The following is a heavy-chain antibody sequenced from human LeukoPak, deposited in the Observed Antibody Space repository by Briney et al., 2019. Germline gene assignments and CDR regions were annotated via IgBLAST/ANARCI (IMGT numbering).Heavy chain of an antibody. J-gene: IGHJ4*02. V-gene: IGHV1-69*05. CDR1: GGTFSSYA. CDR2: IIPIFGTA. D-gene: IGHD2-2*01. CDR3: TRSGFLPQSSWFDY. Sequence: SVKVSCKASGGTFSSYAISWVRQAPGQGLEWMGGIIPIFGTANYAQKFQGRVTITTDESTSTAYMELSSLRSEDTAVYYCTRSGFLPQSSWFDYWGQGTLVTVSS.